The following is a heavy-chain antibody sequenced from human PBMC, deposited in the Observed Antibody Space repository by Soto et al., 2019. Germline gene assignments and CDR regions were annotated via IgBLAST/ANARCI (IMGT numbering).Heavy chain of an antibody. CDR2: ISSSSSYI. D-gene: IGHD3-3*01. CDR3: ARAAENFDFWSGSHYFDY. Sequence: EVQLVESGGGLVKPGGSLRLSCAASGFTFSSYSMNWVRQAPGKGLEWVSSISSSSSYIYYADSVKGRFTISRDNAKNSLYLQMNSLRAEDTAVYYCARAAENFDFWSGSHYFDYLGQGTLVTVSS. CDR1: GFTFSSYS. V-gene: IGHV3-21*01. J-gene: IGHJ4*02.